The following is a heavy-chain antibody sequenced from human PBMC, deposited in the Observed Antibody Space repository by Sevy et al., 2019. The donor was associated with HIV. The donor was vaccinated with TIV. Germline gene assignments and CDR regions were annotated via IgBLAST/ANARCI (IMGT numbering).Heavy chain of an antibody. J-gene: IGHJ6*02. V-gene: IGHV3-23*01. Sequence: GGSLRLSCAASGFTFSSYAMSWVRQAPGKGLEWVSAISSSGADTYYAASLKGRFTISRDNSKNTLYLQMNSLRAEETAVYYGTNGRLVQYYYYGMDVWGQGTTVTVSS. CDR1: GFTFSSYA. CDR3: TNGRLVQYYYYGMDV. D-gene: IGHD6-19*01. CDR2: ISSSGADT.